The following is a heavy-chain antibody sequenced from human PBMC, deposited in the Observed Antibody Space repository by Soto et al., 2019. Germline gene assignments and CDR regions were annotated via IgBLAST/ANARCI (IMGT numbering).Heavy chain of an antibody. Sequence: QVQLVESGGGLVKPGGSLRLSCAASGFTFSDYYMSWIRQAPGKGLEWVSYISSSGSTIYYADSVKGRFTISRDNAKNSLYLQMNSLRAEDTAVYYCARVDCSSTSCSIGDYYYYGMDVWGQGTTVTVSS. V-gene: IGHV3-11*01. CDR3: ARVDCSSTSCSIGDYYYYGMDV. CDR2: ISSSGSTI. CDR1: GFTFSDYY. J-gene: IGHJ6*02. D-gene: IGHD2-2*01.